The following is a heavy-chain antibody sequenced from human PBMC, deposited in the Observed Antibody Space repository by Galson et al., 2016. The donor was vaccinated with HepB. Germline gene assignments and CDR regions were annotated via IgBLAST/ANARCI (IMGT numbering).Heavy chain of an antibody. CDR1: GFPFNTYA. CDR2: VSGHAGST. CDR3: AKANIIMVTLGVFRDT. Sequence: SLRLSCAASGFPFNTYAMTWVRQAPGKGLEWVSGVSGHAGSTYSADSVKRRFAPTRENFKNSLFLQMNSLRADDTAVYYCAKANIIMVTLGVFRDTWVQGTLVTVSS. V-gene: IGHV3-23*01. D-gene: IGHD2-15*01. J-gene: IGHJ1*01.